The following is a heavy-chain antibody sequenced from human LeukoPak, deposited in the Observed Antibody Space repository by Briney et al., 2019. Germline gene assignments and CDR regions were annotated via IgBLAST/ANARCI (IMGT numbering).Heavy chain of an antibody. J-gene: IGHJ5*02. CDR3: ARADYGDSGCWFDP. CDR1: GYTFIGYY. CDR2: INPNSGGT. V-gene: IGHV1-2*02. Sequence: GASVKVSCKASGYTFIGYYMHCVRQAPGQGLEWMGWINPNSGGTNYAQKFQGRVTMTRDTSISTAYMELSRLRSDDTAVYYCARADYGDSGCWFDPWGQGTLVTVSS. D-gene: IGHD4-17*01.